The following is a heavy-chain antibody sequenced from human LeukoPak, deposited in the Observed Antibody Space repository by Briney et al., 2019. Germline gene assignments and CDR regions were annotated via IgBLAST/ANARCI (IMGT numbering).Heavy chain of an antibody. D-gene: IGHD3-9*01. Sequence: SETLSLTCAVSGYSISSGYYWGWIRPPPGKGLKWIGIIYHSGSTYYNPSLKRRVTISVDTSKNQFSLKLSSVTAADTAVYYCARHLGITIFLIWGQGTMVTVSS. CDR2: IYHSGST. CDR1: GYSISSGYY. V-gene: IGHV4-38-2*01. CDR3: ARHLGITIFLI. J-gene: IGHJ3*02.